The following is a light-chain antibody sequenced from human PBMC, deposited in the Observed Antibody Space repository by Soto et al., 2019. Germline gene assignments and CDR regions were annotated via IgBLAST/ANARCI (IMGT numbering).Light chain of an antibody. J-gene: IGKJ2*01. Sequence: PVERATLSCRASQSVSSNYLAWYQQKPGQAPRLLIYGASTRVTGIPDRISGSGSGTDFTLTISSLQPDDFASYYCQHYDSNSATFGQGTKVDIK. V-gene: IGKV3-20*01. CDR2: GAS. CDR1: QSVSSNY. CDR3: QHYDSNSAT.